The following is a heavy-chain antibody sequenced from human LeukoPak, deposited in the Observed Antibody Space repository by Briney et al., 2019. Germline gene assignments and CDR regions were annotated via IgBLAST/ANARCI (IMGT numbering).Heavy chain of an antibody. CDR2: INHSGST. J-gene: IGHJ4*02. V-gene: IGHV4-34*01. CDR1: GGSFSGYY. CDR3: ARFGSMVRGKQSLRTPNFDY. Sequence: SETLSLTCAVYGGSFSGYYWSWIRQPPGKGLEWIGEINHSGSTNYNPSLKSRVTISVDTSKNQFSLKLSSVTAADTAVYYCARFGSMVRGKQSLRTPNFDYWGQGTLVTVSS. D-gene: IGHD3-10*01.